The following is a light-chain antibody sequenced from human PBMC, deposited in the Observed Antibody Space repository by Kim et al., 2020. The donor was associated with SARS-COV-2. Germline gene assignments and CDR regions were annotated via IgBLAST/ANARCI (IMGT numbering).Light chain of an antibody. CDR1: SSNIGSNY. CDR3: AAWDDSHVV. V-gene: IGLV1-47*01. Sequence: ELTQPPSASGTPGQRVTISCSGSSSNIGSNYVYWYQQLPGTAPKLLIYRNNQRPSGVPDRFSGSKSGTSASLAISGLRSEDEADYYCAAWDDSHVVFG. J-gene: IGLJ2*01. CDR2: RNN.